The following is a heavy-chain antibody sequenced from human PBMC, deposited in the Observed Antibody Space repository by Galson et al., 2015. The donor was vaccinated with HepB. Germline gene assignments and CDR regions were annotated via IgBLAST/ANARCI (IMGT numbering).Heavy chain of an antibody. CDR3: ARDSGPSDGYNPVVEPTTYWYFDL. D-gene: IGHD5-24*01. CDR1: GGTFSSYA. CDR2: IIPIFGTA. Sequence: SVKVSCKASGGTFSSYAISWVRQAPGQGLEWMGGIIPIFGTANYAQKFQGRVTITADESTSTAYMELSSLRSEDTAVYYCARDSGPSDGYNPVVEPTTYWYFDLWGRGTLVTVSS. J-gene: IGHJ2*01. V-gene: IGHV1-69*13.